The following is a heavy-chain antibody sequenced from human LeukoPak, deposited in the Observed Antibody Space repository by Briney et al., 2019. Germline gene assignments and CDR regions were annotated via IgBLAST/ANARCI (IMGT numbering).Heavy chain of an antibody. J-gene: IGHJ4*02. Sequence: GGSLRLSCAASGFTFDTYNMNWVRQAPGKGLEWVANIKQDGSEKYYVDSVKGRFTISRDNAKNSLYLQMNSLRAEDTAVYYCARRIAAAGSRYIDYWGQGTLVTVSS. V-gene: IGHV3-7*01. CDR3: ARRIAAAGSRYIDY. CDR2: IKQDGSEK. D-gene: IGHD6-13*01. CDR1: GFTFDTYN.